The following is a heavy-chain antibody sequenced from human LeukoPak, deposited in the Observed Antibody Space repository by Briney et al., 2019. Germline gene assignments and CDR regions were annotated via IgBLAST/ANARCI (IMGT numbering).Heavy chain of an antibody. J-gene: IGHJ6*04. Sequence: ASVKVSCKASGYTFTSYGISWVRQAPGQGLEWMGWISVYNGNTNYAQKLQGRVTMTTDTSTSTAYLELRSLRSDDTAVYYCARGLRRPDYYYYGMYVWGEGTTVTVSS. CDR2: ISVYNGNT. CDR3: ARGLRRPDYYYYGMYV. V-gene: IGHV1-18*01. CDR1: GYTFTSYG. D-gene: IGHD5/OR15-5a*01.